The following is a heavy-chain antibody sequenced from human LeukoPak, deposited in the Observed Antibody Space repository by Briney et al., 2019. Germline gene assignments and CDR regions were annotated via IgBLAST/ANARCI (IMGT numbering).Heavy chain of an antibody. CDR1: GGSISSYY. D-gene: IGHD6-6*01. J-gene: IGHJ4*02. CDR2: IYYSGST. CDR3: ASTSIAAPGGFDY. V-gene: IGHV4-59*01. Sequence: PSETLSLTCTVSGGSISSYYWSWIRQPPGKGLEWIGYIYYSGSTNYNPSLKSRVTISVDTSKNQFSLKLSSVTAADTAVYYCASTSIAAPGGFDYWGQGTLVTVSS.